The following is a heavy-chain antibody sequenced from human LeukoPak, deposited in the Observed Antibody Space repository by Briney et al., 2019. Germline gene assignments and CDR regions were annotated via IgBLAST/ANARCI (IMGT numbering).Heavy chain of an antibody. D-gene: IGHD1-26*01. CDR2: ISYSGRA. CDR3: ARVSAGGGSEWVDN. V-gene: IGHV4-59*01. CDR1: GDSITDYY. J-gene: IGHJ5*02. Sequence: SETLSLTCTVSGDSITDYYWSWIRQPPGKGLEWIGYISYSGRATYNPSVKSRVTISLATSRTQFSLSLTSLTAADTAVYYCARVSAGGGSEWVDNWGQGTLVTVSS.